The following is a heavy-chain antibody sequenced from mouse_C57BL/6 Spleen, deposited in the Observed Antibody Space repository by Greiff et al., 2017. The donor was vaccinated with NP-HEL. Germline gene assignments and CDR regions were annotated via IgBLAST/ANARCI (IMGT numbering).Heavy chain of an antibody. J-gene: IGHJ4*01. CDR2: ISRGSSSI. V-gene: IGHV5-17*01. CDR1: GFTFRDYG. Sequence: EVQGVESGGGLVKPGGSLKLSCAASGFTFRDYGMHWVRQAPEKRLAWVAYISRGSSSIYYADTVKGRFTISRDNAKNTLFLQMTCLRSEDTAMYYCARRIYYYGSSAMDYWGQGTSVTVSS. CDR3: ARRIYYYGSSAMDY. D-gene: IGHD1-1*01.